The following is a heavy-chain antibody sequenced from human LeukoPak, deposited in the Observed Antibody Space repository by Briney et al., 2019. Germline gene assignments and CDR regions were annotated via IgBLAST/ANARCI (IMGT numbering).Heavy chain of an antibody. D-gene: IGHD2-21*01. J-gene: IGHJ4*02. CDR2: IKTDGSEM. CDR1: GFTFNRYW. CDR3: ARIARVSPKRASTDCSFDY. Sequence: GGSLRLSCAVSGFTFNRYWISWVRQAPGKGLEWVANIKTDGSEMYYVDSVKGQFTISRDNAKKSLYLQMDSLRGEDTAVYYCARIARVSPKRASTDCSFDYWGQGTLVTVPS. V-gene: IGHV3-7*01.